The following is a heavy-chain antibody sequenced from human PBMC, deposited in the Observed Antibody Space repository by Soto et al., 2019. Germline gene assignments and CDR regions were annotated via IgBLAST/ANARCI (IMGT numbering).Heavy chain of an antibody. V-gene: IGHV4-31*03. J-gene: IGHJ4*02. CDR2: IYYSGST. D-gene: IGHD1-26*01. Sequence: TSETLSLTCPFSGGSISSGDYYWSWIRQHAGKGPEWIGYIYYSGSTYYNPSLKSRVTISVDTSKNQFSLKLSSVTAADTAVYYCARDTGGYGKSDSWGQGTLVTVSS. CDR3: ARDTGGYGKSDS. CDR1: GGSISSGDYY.